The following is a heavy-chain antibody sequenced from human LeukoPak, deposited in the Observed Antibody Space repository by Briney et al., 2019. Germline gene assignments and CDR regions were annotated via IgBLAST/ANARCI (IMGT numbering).Heavy chain of an antibody. Sequence: SETLSLTCTVSGGSISSYYWSWIRQPAGKGLEWIGRIYTSGSTNYNPSLKSRVTMSLDTSNNQFSLKLTSVTAADTAMYYCGRNAAYCIDCWGQGILVTVSS. CDR3: GRNAAYCIDC. J-gene: IGHJ4*02. D-gene: IGHD1-26*01. CDR1: GGSISSYY. V-gene: IGHV4-4*07. CDR2: IYTSGST.